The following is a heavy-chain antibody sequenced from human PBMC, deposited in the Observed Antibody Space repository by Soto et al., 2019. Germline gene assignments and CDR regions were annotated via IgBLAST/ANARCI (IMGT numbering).Heavy chain of an antibody. CDR2: FNPNSGGT. CDR3: ASELVAATPRDPSYFDY. Sequence: GASVKVSCKASGCTFTGYYMHWVRQAPGQGLEWMGWFNPNSGGTNYAQKFQGRVTMTRDTSISTAYMELSSLRSEDTAVYYCASELVAATPRDPSYFDYWGQGTMVTVSS. V-gene: IGHV1-2*02. D-gene: IGHD2-15*01. CDR1: GCTFTGYY. J-gene: IGHJ4*02.